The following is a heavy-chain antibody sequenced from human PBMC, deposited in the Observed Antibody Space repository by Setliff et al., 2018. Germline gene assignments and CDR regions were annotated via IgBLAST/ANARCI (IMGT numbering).Heavy chain of an antibody. CDR1: GYTFTSHY. CDR3: ARDVFPYHYEGAFDI. V-gene: IGHV1-46*01. D-gene: IGHD3-22*01. CDR2: INPSSGRT. J-gene: IGHJ3*02. Sequence: ASVKVSCKASGYTFTSHYMHWVRQAPGLGLEWMGTINPSSGRTSYAQKFQGRVTMTRDTSTSTVYRDMSGLRSEGTAVYYCARDVFPYHYEGAFDIWGQGTMVTVS.